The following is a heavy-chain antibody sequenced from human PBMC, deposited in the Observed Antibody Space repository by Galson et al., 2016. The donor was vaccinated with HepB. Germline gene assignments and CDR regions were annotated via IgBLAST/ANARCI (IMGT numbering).Heavy chain of an antibody. CDR1: GFTFDDYG. J-gene: IGHJ4*02. D-gene: IGHD1-26*01. V-gene: IGHV3-20*04. CDR2: INWNGGST. CDR3: ATPLVGATDY. Sequence: SLRLSCAASGFTFDDYGMSWVRQAPGRGLEWVSGINWNGGSTGYADSVKGRFTISRDNAKNSLYLQMNSLRAEDTASYYCATPLVGATDYWGQGTLVTVSS.